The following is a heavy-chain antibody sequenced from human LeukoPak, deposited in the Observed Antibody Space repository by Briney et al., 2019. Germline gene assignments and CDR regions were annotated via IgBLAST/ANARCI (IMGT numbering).Heavy chain of an antibody. CDR2: IYTSGST. Sequence: SETLSLTCTVSGGSISSYYWSWIRQPAGKGLEWIGRIYTSGSTNYNPSLKSRVTMSVDTSKNQFSLKLSSVTPADTAVYYCARDQRWSGYDSGWSWFDPWGQGTLVTVSS. J-gene: IGHJ5*02. V-gene: IGHV4-4*07. CDR1: GGSISSYY. D-gene: IGHD5-12*01. CDR3: ARDQRWSGYDSGWSWFDP.